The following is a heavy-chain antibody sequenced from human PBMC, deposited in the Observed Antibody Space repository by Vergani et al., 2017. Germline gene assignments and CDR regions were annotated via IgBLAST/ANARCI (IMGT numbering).Heavy chain of an antibody. V-gene: IGHV4-30-4*08. CDR1: GGSVSSGDYY. CDR2: IYYSGST. Sequence: QVQLQESGPGLVKPSQTLSLTCTVSGGSVSSGDYYWSWIRQPPGKGLEWIGYIYYSGSTYYNPSLKSRLTISVDTSKNQFSLKLSSVTAADTAVYYCARDKHYYDSSGYYYAFYIWGQGTMVTVSS. J-gene: IGHJ3*02. D-gene: IGHD3-22*01. CDR3: ARDKHYYDSSGYYYAFYI.